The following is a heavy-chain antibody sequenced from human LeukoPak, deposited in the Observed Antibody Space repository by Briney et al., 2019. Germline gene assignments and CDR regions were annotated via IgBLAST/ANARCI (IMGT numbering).Heavy chain of an antibody. CDR2: IYSSGSI. CDR1: GDSISNYD. Sequence: PSETLSLTCTVSGDSISNYDWSWIRQPAGKELEWIGRIYSSGSIKYNPSLKSRVTMSVDTSKNQFSLKLSSVTAADTAVYYCARDSRRYYGLFDPWGQGTLVTVSS. CDR3: ARDSRRYYGLFDP. D-gene: IGHD3-22*01. V-gene: IGHV4-4*07. J-gene: IGHJ5*02.